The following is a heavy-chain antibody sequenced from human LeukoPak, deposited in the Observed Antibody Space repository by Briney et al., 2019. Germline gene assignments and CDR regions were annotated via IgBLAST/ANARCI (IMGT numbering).Heavy chain of an antibody. CDR3: ARALKSRGAFDI. D-gene: IGHD2-2*01. J-gene: IGHJ3*02. CDR1: GYTFTGYY. CDR2: INPSGGST. V-gene: IGHV1-46*03. Sequence: ASVKVSCKASGYTFTGYYMHWVRQAPGQGLEWMGRINPSGGSTSYAQKFQGRVTMTRDTSTSTVYMELSSLRSEDTAVYYCARALKSRGAFDIWGQGTMVTVSS.